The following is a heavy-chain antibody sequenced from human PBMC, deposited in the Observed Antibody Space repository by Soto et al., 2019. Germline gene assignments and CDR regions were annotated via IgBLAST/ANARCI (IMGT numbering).Heavy chain of an antibody. Sequence: ASVKVSCTASGYTFTSYYIHWVRQAPGQGLEWMGIINPSGGSTNYAQKFLGRVTMTRDTSTRKVYMELSSLKSEDTAVYYCARVHRLTVPFDYWGQGTLVTVSS. J-gene: IGHJ4*02. D-gene: IGHD3-16*01. CDR2: INPSGGST. CDR1: GYTFTSYY. V-gene: IGHV1-46*01. CDR3: ARVHRLTVPFDY.